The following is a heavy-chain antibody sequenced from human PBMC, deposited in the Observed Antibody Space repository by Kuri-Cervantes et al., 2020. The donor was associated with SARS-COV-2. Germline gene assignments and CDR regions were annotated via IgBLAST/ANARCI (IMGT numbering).Heavy chain of an antibody. V-gene: IGHV1-46*01. J-gene: IGHJ3*02. Sequence: ASVKVSCKASGYTFTSYYMHWVRQASGQGLEWMGIINPSGGSTSYAQKFQGRVTITADESTSTAYMELSSLRSEDTAVYYCATLGEGPEAASAFDIWGQGTMVTVSS. CDR3: ATLGEGPEAASAFDI. D-gene: IGHD3-16*01. CDR2: INPSGGST. CDR1: GYTFTSYY.